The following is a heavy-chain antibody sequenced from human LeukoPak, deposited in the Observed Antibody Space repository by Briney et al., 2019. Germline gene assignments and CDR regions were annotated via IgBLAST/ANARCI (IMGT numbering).Heavy chain of an antibody. J-gene: IGHJ6*03. Sequence: SETLSLTCTVSGGSISSYYWSWIRQPPGKGLEWIGYIYYSGSTNYNPSLKSRVTISVDTSKNQFSLKLSSVTAADTAVYYCARQGGRWLPYYMDVWGKGTTVTISS. CDR2: IYYSGST. V-gene: IGHV4-59*01. CDR3: ARQGGRWLPYYMDV. CDR1: GGSISSYY. D-gene: IGHD5-24*01.